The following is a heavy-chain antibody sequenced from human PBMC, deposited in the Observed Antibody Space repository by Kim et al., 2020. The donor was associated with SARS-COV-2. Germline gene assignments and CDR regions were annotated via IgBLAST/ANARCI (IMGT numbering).Heavy chain of an antibody. CDR1: GGSIGDSNYY. Sequence: SETLSLTCSVSGGSIGDSNYYWGWIRQPPGKALEWGATVYYDGNTYYNPSLRSRGAISIDTSQNQFFLRLTPVTAADTAVHYSPREVDYIDFVWVDPWG. J-gene: IGHJ5*02. V-gene: IGHV4-39*01. CDR3: PREVDYIDFVWVDP. CDR2: VYYDGNT. D-gene: IGHD4-17*01.